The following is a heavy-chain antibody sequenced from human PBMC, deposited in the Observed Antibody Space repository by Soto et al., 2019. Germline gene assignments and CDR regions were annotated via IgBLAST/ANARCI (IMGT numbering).Heavy chain of an antibody. J-gene: IGHJ4*02. CDR1: GLSFSNYG. CDR3: ASEWGSSWYDY. Sequence: QVQLVESGGGVVQPGRSRRLSCVVSGLSFSNYGMHWVRQAPGKGLEWVAVIWYDGSKKYYGDSVKGRFTISRDNSKNTVYLQMSSLTAEDTAVYYCASEWGSSWYDYWGQGTLVSVSS. CDR2: IWYDGSKK. D-gene: IGHD6-13*01. V-gene: IGHV3-33*01.